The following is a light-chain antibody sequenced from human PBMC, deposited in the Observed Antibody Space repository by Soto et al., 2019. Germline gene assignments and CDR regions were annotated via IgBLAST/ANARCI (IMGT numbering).Light chain of an antibody. CDR2: KAS. CDR1: QRISTW. CDR3: QLYNSYSRT. Sequence: DIQMTQSPSTLSASVGDRVTITCRASQRISTWLAWYQQKPGKAPKLLIYKASSLESGVPSRFSGSGSGTEFTLTISSLQPDDFATYYCQLYNSYSRTFGQGTRVEIK. J-gene: IGKJ1*01. V-gene: IGKV1-5*03.